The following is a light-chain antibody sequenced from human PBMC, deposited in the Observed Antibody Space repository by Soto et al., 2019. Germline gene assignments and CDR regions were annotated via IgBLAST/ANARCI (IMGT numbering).Light chain of an antibody. J-gene: IGKJ1*01. CDR3: QQSYNTPPT. Sequence: DIQMTQSPSSLSASVGDRVTITCPASQSISTYLNWYQQKPGKAPKLLIYGASSLQSGVPSRFSGSGSGTDFTLTISSLQPEDFATYYCQQSYNTPPTFGQGTKVEI. V-gene: IGKV1-39*01. CDR2: GAS. CDR1: QSISTY.